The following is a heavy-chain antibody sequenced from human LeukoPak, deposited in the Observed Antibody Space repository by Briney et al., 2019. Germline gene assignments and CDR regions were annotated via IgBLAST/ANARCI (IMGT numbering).Heavy chain of an antibody. Sequence: ASVKVSCKASGYTFTSYDINWVRQATGQGLEWMGWMNPNSGNTGYAQKFQGRVTMTRNTSISTAYMELSSLRSEDTAVYYCARDHGSYYDSSGPFDYWGQGTLVTVSS. CDR1: GYTFTSYD. CDR2: MNPNSGNT. J-gene: IGHJ4*02. D-gene: IGHD3-22*01. CDR3: ARDHGSYYDSSGPFDY. V-gene: IGHV1-8*01.